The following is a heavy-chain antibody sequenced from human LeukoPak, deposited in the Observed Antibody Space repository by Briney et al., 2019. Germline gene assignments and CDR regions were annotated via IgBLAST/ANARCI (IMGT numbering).Heavy chain of an antibody. CDR3: ARRGTY. D-gene: IGHD3-10*01. J-gene: IGHJ4*02. CDR2: IHYSVTT. V-gene: IGHV4-61*01. CDR1: GGSVSSGTYF. Sequence: PSETLSLTCTVSGGSVSSGTYFWTWVRQPPGKGLEWIGHIHYSVTTNYNPSLKSRVTMSLDTSKNQFSLKLTSVTAADTAIYFCARRGTYWGQGILVTVSS.